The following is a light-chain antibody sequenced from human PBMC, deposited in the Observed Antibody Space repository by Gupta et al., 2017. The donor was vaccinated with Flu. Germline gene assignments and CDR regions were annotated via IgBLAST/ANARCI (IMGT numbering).Light chain of an antibody. CDR2: EDR. CDR3: YSTDTSGNHRV. V-gene: IGLV3-10*01. Sequence: TARITCSGDALPKKYAYWYQQKSGQAPVLIIYEDRKRPSGIPERFSGSSSGTMATLTISGAQVEDEADYYCYSTDTSGNHRVFGGGTNLTVL. J-gene: IGLJ3*02. CDR1: ALPKKY.